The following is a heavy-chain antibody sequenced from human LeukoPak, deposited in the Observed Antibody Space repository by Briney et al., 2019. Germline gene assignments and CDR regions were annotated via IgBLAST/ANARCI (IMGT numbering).Heavy chain of an antibody. CDR3: ARGDSIAATDY. Sequence: PSETLSLTCAVYGGSFSGYYWSWIRQPPGKGLEWIGEINHSGSTNYNPSLKSRVTISVDTSKNQFSLKLSSVTAADTAVYYCARGDSIAATDYWGQGTLVTVSS. CDR2: INHSGST. CDR1: GGSFSGYY. D-gene: IGHD6-13*01. J-gene: IGHJ4*02. V-gene: IGHV4-34*01.